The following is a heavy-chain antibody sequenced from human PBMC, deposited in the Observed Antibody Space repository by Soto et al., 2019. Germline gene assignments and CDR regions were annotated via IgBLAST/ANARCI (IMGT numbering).Heavy chain of an antibody. CDR2: INQSGNT. D-gene: IGHD2-21*02. CDR1: GGPFSSFY. J-gene: IGHJ2*01. CDR3: ASRLRQVPGSDPTHWSFDI. Sequence: QVQLQQWGAGLLKPSETLSLTCAVYGGPFSSFYCSWIRQSPEKGLEWIGEINQSGNTNFNPSLKSRVTMSFDTSMNQFSLQLFSVTTADTAVYYCASRLRQVPGSDPTHWSFDIWGRGTLVTVSS. V-gene: IGHV4-34*01.